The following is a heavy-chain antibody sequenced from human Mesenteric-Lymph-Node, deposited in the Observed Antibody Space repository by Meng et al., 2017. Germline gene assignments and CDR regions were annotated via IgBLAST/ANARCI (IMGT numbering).Heavy chain of an antibody. J-gene: IGHJ4*02. V-gene: IGHV4-31*03. CDR3: ARGPSRWLQFSFDY. D-gene: IGHD5-24*01. CDR2: IYYSGST. Sequence: HVQLQASGPGLVKPQQTLSLTCTVSGGSISSGGYYWSWIRQHPGKRLEWIGYIYYSGSTYYNTSLKSRVTISVDTSKNQFSLKLSSVTAADTAVYYCARGPSRWLQFSFDYWGQGTLVTISS. CDR1: GGSISSGGYY.